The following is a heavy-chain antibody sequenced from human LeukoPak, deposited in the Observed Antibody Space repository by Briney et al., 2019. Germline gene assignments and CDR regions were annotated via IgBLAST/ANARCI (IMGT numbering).Heavy chain of an antibody. CDR3: AKLIGYYDSSGYTPFDY. CDR2: IWYDGSNK. CDR1: GFTFSSYG. V-gene: IGHV3-33*06. Sequence: PGRSLRLSCAASGFTFSSYGMHWVRQAPGKGLEWVAVIWYDGSNKYYADSVKGRFTISRDNSKNTLYLQMNSLRAEDTAVYYCAKLIGYYDSSGYTPFDYWGQGTLVTVSS. J-gene: IGHJ4*02. D-gene: IGHD3-22*01.